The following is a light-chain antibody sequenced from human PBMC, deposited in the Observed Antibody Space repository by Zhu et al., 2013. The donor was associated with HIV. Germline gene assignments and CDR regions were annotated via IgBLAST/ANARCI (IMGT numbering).Light chain of an antibody. V-gene: IGKV3-15*01. J-gene: IGKJ5*01. CDR2: GAS. CDR1: QSVSSY. Sequence: EIVLTQSPATLSLSPGERATLSCRASQSVSSYLAWYQQKPGQAPRLLIYGASTRATGIPARFSGSGSGTEFTLTISSLQSEDFAVYNCQQYDDWPPITFGQGTRLEIK. CDR3: QQYDDWPPIT.